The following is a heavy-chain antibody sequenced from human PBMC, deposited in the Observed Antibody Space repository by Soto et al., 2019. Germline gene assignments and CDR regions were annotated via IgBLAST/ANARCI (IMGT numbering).Heavy chain of an antibody. Sequence: PGGSMRLCCGSSRFTFSSYSLRWVRHAPGTGLEXVSSISTSWDITDYADSVEGQFTISRDKSKNTLFLQMKSLRAEDTAVYYCRGVYDSSGVYFHHWGEGSLVTVSS. CDR1: RFTFSSYS. CDR2: ISTSWDIT. CDR3: RGVYDSSGVYFHH. D-gene: IGHD3-22*01. V-gene: IGHV3-23*01. J-gene: IGHJ1*01.